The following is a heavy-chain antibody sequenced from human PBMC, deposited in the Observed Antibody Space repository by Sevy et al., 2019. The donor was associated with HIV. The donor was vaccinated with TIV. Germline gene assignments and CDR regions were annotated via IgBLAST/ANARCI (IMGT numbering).Heavy chain of an antibody. CDR2: GYSGGST. V-gene: IGHV4-39*01. CDR1: GDSISSNAFY. CDR3: ARHLPDYFYYYYMDV. J-gene: IGHJ6*03. Sequence: SQTLSLTCTVSGDSISSNAFYWGWLRQPPGKGLEWIGSGYSGGSTYYNPSLKSRVTISVDTSKNQFSLKLSSVTAADTAVYYCARHLPDYFYYYYMDVWGKGTTVAVSS.